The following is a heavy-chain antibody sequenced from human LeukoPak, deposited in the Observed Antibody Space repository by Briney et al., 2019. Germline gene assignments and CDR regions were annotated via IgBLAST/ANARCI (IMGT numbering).Heavy chain of an antibody. D-gene: IGHD3-10*01. V-gene: IGHV4-59*12. Sequence: SETLPLTCTVSGGSISSYYWSWIRQPPGKGLEWIGYIYYSGSTNYNPSLKSRVTISVDSSKNQFSLKLSSVTAADTAVYYCAASPRSGAYYMDVWGKGTTVTVSS. CDR3: AASPRSGAYYMDV. J-gene: IGHJ6*03. CDR1: GGSISSYY. CDR2: IYYSGST.